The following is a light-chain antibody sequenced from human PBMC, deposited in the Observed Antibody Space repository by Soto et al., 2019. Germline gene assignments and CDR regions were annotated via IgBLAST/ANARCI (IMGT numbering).Light chain of an antibody. CDR2: DAS. J-gene: IGKJ5*01. CDR3: QQYENLPT. CDR1: QNINNY. Sequence: DIQFTQSPSFLSAYVGDRVTITCQASQNINNYLNWYQQKPGRAPKLLIYDASNLEAGVPSRFRGSGSGTDFTFTISRLQPEDIATYYCQQYENLPTFGQGTRLEIK. V-gene: IGKV1-33*01.